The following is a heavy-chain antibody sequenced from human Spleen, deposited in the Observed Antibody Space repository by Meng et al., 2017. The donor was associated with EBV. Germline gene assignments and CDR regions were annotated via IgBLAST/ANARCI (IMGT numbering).Heavy chain of an antibody. CDR2: INPSGGRT. CDR1: GYTFTSFY. D-gene: IGHD1-26*01. CDR3: AREVAGASLDY. J-gene: IGHJ4*02. V-gene: IGHV1-46*01. Sequence: QEHLWQSWAEVKKPGASVKVSCKASGYTFTSFYIHWVRQAPGQGLEWMGIINPSGGRTSYSQKFQGRVTMTGDTSTSTVYMELSSLRSEDTAVYYCAREVAGASLDYWGQGTLVTVSS.